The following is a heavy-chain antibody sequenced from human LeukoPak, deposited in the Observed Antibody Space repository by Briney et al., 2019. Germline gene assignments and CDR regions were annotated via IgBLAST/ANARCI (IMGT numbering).Heavy chain of an antibody. CDR2: INPNSGGT. V-gene: IGHV1-2*02. CDR3: ARGRSYCSSTSCYSSYYMDV. D-gene: IGHD2-2*01. J-gene: IGHJ6*03. CDR1: GYTFTGYY. Sequence: ASVTVSCTASGYTFTGYYMHWVRQAPGQGLEWMAWINPNSGGTNYAQKFQGRVTMTRDTSISTAYMELSRLRSDDTAVYYCARGRSYCSSTSCYSSYYMDVWGKGTTVTISS.